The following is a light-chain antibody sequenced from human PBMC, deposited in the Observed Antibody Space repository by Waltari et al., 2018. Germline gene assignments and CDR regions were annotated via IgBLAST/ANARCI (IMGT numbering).Light chain of an antibody. CDR3: SSYTSSSTLV. V-gene: IGLV2-14*03. J-gene: IGLJ2*01. CDR2: DVS. CDR1: SSDVGGHNY. Sequence: QSALTQPASVSGSPGQSITISCTGASSDVGGHNYVSWYQQHPGKAPKLMIYDVSNRPSGVSNRFSGSKSCRTASLTISGLQAEDEADYYCSSYTSSSTLVFGGGTKLTVL.